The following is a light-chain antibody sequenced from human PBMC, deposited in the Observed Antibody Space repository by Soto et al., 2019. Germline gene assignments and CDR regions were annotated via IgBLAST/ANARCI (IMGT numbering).Light chain of an antibody. CDR2: DVS. CDR3: SSYTSSSTLLYV. CDR1: SSNVGGYNY. J-gene: IGLJ1*01. Sequence: QSALTQPASVSRSPGQSITISCTGTSSNVGGYNYVSRYQQHPGKAPKLMIYDVSNRPSGVSNRFSGSKSGNTASLTISGLQAEDEADYYCSSYTSSSTLLYVFGTGTKVTVL. V-gene: IGLV2-14*01.